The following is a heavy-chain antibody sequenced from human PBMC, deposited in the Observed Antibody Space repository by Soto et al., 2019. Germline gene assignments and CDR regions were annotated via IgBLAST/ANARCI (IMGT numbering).Heavy chain of an antibody. CDR2: IYYSGST. D-gene: IGHD3-9*01. CDR1: GGSISSYY. Sequence: PSETLSLTCTVSGGSISSYYWSWIRQPPGKGLEWIGYIYYSGSTNYNPSLKSRVTISVDTSKNQFSLKLSSVTAADTAVYYCAREHYDILTGYLNWFDPWGQGTLVTVSS. CDR3: AREHYDILTGYLNWFDP. V-gene: IGHV4-59*01. J-gene: IGHJ5*02.